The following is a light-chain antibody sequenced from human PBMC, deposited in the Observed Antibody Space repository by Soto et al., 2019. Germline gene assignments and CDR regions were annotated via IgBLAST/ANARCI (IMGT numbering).Light chain of an antibody. CDR3: QQYNSPPRT. V-gene: IGKV3-20*01. Sequence: EIVLTQSPGSLSLSPGERATLSCRASQSVSGYLAWYQQKPGQAPRLLIYGASNRATGFPDRFSGSGSGTDFSLTISRLEPEDSAVYYCQQYNSPPRTFGPGTKVDIK. J-gene: IGKJ1*01. CDR2: GAS. CDR1: QSVSGY.